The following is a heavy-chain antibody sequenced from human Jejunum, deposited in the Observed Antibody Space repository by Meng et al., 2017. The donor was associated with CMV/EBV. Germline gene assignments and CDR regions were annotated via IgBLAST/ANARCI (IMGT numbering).Heavy chain of an antibody. J-gene: IGHJ4*02. CDR3: AKGAASGVTAPDY. CDR1: GFSFNVYP. Sequence: SGFSFNVYPMTWLRQAPGKGLEWVSRVRGDGGGAAYAASVQDRFTISRDNSRNTLYLQMKSLRAEDTALYYCAKGAASGVTAPDYWGQGTLVTVSS. CDR2: VRGDGGGA. V-gene: IGHV3-23*01. D-gene: IGHD2-21*02.